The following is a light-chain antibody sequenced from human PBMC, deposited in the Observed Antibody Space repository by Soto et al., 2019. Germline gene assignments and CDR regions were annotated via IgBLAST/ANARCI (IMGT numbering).Light chain of an antibody. CDR2: EVI. CDR3: SSYAGSNNYLL. V-gene: IGLV2-8*01. J-gene: IGLJ2*01. Sequence: QSALTQPPSASGSPGQSVTISCTGTSSDIGAYDFVSWFQQHPGKAPKLLIYEVIKRPSGVPDRFSGSKSGNTASLTVSGLQAEDEADYYGSSYAGSNNYLLFGGGTQLTVL. CDR1: SSDIGAYDF.